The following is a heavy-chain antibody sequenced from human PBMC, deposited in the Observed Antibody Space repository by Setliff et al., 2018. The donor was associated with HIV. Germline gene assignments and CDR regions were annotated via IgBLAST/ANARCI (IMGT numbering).Heavy chain of an antibody. J-gene: IGHJ4*02. Sequence: GASVKVSCKASGYTFTGYYMHWVRQAPGQGLEWMGWINPNSGGTNYAQKFQGWVTMTRDTSISTAYMELSGLRSDDTAVYYCARDISTYYYDSSGPFDYWGQGTLVTVSS. D-gene: IGHD3-22*01. CDR3: ARDISTYYYDSSGPFDY. CDR1: GYTFTGYY. V-gene: IGHV1-2*04. CDR2: INPNSGGT.